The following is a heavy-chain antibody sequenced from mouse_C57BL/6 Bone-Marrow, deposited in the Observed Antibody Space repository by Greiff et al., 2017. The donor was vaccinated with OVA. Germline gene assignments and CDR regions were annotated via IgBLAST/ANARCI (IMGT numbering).Heavy chain of an antibody. CDR1: GYAFSSSW. CDR2: IYPGDGDT. J-gene: IGHJ2*01. Sequence: VQLQQSGPELVKPGASVKISCKASGYAFSSSWMNWVKQRPGKGLEWIGRIYPGDGDTNYNGKFKGKATLTADKSSSTAYMQLSSLTSEDSAVYFCARGEESNYGDYWGQGTTLTVSS. D-gene: IGHD2-5*01. V-gene: IGHV1-82*01. CDR3: ARGEESNYGDY.